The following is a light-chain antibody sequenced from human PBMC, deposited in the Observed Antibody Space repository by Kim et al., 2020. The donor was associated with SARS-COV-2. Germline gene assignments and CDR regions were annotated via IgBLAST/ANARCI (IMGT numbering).Light chain of an antibody. CDR1: APLNNY. CDR3: QQTYSLPWT. V-gene: IGKV1-39*01. J-gene: IGKJ1*01. CDR2: TAS. Sequence: DMQMTQSPSSLSASVGDRVTITRRASAPLNNYVNWYQQRPGRSPNLLIYTASNLYGGVPSRFSGSASGTDFALTISSLQPEDFATYYCQQTYSLPWTFGQGTKVDIK.